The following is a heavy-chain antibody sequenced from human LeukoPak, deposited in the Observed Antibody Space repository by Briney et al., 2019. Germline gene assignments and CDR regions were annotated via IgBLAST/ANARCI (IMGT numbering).Heavy chain of an antibody. Sequence: GASVKVSCKASGYTFTGYYMHWVRQAPGQRLEWMGWISPNSGGTNYAQKFQGRVTMTRDTSISTAYMELSRLRSDDTAVYYCARMTYYYDSSGYWQNFDYWGQGTLVTVSS. V-gene: IGHV1-2*02. CDR1: GYTFTGYY. J-gene: IGHJ4*02. CDR2: ISPNSGGT. D-gene: IGHD3-22*01. CDR3: ARMTYYYDSSGYWQNFDY.